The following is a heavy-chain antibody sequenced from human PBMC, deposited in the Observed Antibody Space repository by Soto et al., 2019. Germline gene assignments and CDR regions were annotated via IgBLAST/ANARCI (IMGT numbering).Heavy chain of an antibody. J-gene: IGHJ6*02. CDR1: VYTFTCYY. D-gene: IGHD3-3*01. V-gene: IGHV1-2*02. CDR3: ARDAAYYDFWSGYEGGYYYYGMDV. Sequence: XSVKVSCKASVYTFTCYYMHWVRQAPGQGLEWMGWINPNSGGTNYAQKFQGRVTMTRDTSISTAYMELSRLRSDDTAVYYCARDAAYYDFWSGYEGGYYYYGMDVWGQGTTVTVSS. CDR2: INPNSGGT.